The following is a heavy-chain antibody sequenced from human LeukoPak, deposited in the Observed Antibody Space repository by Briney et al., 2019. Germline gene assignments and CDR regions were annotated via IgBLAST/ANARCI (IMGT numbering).Heavy chain of an antibody. CDR1: GFNFNNAW. CDR3: SRDDPDGMDV. CDR2: IKRKTDGGTT. V-gene: IGHV3-15*01. Sequence: GGSLRLSCAASGFNFNNAWMSWVRQAPGKGLEWVGRIKRKTDGGTTDYAAPVKGRFTISRDDSKNTFYLQMDGLKFEDTGVYYCSRDDPDGMDVWGQGATVIVSS. J-gene: IGHJ6*02.